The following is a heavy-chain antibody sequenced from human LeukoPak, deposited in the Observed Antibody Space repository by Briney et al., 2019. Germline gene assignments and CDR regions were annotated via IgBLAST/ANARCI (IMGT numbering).Heavy chain of an antibody. CDR1: GFTFSNFA. D-gene: IGHD6-13*01. CDR2: IRGSSDST. V-gene: IGHV3-23*01. CDR3: AKGPSIAAAGTFDP. J-gene: IGHJ5*02. Sequence: PGGSLRLSCAASGFTFSNFAMNWVRQAPGKGLEWVSAIRGSSDSTYYVDSVTGRFTISRDNSKNTLYLQMNSLRAEDTAIYYCAKGPSIAAAGTFDPWGQGTLVTVSS.